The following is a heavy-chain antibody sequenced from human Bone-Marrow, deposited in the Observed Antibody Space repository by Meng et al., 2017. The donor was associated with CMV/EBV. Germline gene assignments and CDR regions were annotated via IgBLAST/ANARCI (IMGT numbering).Heavy chain of an antibody. CDR1: GGSISSSSYY. Sequence: GSLRLSCTVSGGSISSSSYYWGWIRQPPGKGLEWIGSIYYSGSTYYNPSLKSRATISVDTSKNQFSLKLSSVTAADTAVYYCARESSGGTHYFDYWGQGTLVTVSS. CDR3: ARESSGGTHYFDY. J-gene: IGHJ4*02. D-gene: IGHD2-15*01. CDR2: IYYSGST. V-gene: IGHV4-39*07.